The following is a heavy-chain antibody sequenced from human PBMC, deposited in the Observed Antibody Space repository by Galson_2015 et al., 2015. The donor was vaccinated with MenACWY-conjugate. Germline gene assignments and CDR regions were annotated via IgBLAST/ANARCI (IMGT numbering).Heavy chain of an antibody. V-gene: IGHV5-51*01. Sequence: SGAEVKKSGESLTISCQGSGYSFTTYWIAWVRQMPGRGLEWVGLISPGDSNTRYSPSFQGQVTISADKSISIAYLQWSSLKASDTAMYYCARHPPGGRGLDVWGQGTTVTVSS. CDR1: GYSFTTYW. D-gene: IGHD1-26*01. J-gene: IGHJ6*02. CDR3: ARHPPGGRGLDV. CDR2: ISPGDSNT.